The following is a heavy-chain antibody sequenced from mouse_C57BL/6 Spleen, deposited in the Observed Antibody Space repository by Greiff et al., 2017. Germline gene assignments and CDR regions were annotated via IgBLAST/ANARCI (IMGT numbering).Heavy chain of an antibody. CDR1: GFTFSGYA. D-gene: IGHD1-1*01. J-gene: IGHJ1*03. V-gene: IGHV5-4*01. CDR2: ISDGGSYT. CDR3: ARDGYYGSSPWYFDV. Sequence: DVMLVESGGGLVKPGGSLKLSCAASGFTFSGYAMSWVRQTPEKRLEWVATISDGGSYTYYPDNVKGRFTISRDNAKNNLYLQMSHLKSEDTAMYYCARDGYYGSSPWYFDVWGTGTTVTVSS.